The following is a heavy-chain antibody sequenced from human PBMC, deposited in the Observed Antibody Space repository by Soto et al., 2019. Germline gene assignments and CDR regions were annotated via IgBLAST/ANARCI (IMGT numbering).Heavy chain of an antibody. V-gene: IGHV1-18*04. CDR1: GSAFTSYG. CDR3: ARVMTDGYNCDY. D-gene: IGHD5-12*01. CDR2: ISAYNGNT. Sequence: ASVQVSFKAYGSAFTSYGMSWVRQAPGQGLEWMGWISAYNGNTNYAQKRQGRVSMTTDTSTSTAYMELRSLRSDDTAVYYCARVMTDGYNCDYWGQGTMVTTSS. J-gene: IGHJ4*02.